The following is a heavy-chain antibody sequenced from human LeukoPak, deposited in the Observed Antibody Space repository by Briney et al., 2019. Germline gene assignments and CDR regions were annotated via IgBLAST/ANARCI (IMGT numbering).Heavy chain of an antibody. CDR2: IYYSGST. Sequence: SETLSLTCTVSGGSISSYYWSWIRQPPGKGLEWIGYIYYSGSTNYNPSLKSRVTISVDTSKNQFSLKLSSVTAADTAVYYCARGPEGATNDYDFDYWGQGALVTVSS. J-gene: IGHJ4*02. CDR3: ARGPEGATNDYDFDY. CDR1: GGSISSYY. V-gene: IGHV4-59*01. D-gene: IGHD1-26*01.